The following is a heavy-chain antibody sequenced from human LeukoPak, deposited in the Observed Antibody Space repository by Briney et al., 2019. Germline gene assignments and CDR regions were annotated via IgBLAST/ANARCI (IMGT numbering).Heavy chain of an antibody. Sequence: GGSLRLACAVSGFTFSDYVMSWVRQTPGKGLEWVSGIGRSGSPTYFASSVKGRFTISRYNPKNTLYLQMNRLRAEDTALYFCVKDADDSGDFLFHAWGQGTLVTVSS. CDR3: VKDADDSGDFLFHA. CDR1: GFTFSDYV. CDR2: IGRSGSPT. J-gene: IGHJ5*02. D-gene: IGHD4-17*01. V-gene: IGHV3-23*01.